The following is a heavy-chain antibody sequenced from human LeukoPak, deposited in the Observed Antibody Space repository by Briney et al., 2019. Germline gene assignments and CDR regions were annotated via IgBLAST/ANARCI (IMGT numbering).Heavy chain of an antibody. D-gene: IGHD4-17*01. CDR1: GFTLSSYS. Sequence: PGGSLRLSCAASGFTLSSYSMNWVRQAPGKGLGWVSSISSSSSYIYYADSVKGRFTISRDNAKNSLYLQMNSLRAEDTAVYYCARDRSTTVTTYDYWGQGTLVTVSS. V-gene: IGHV3-21*01. J-gene: IGHJ4*02. CDR2: ISSSSSYI. CDR3: ARDRSTTVTTYDY.